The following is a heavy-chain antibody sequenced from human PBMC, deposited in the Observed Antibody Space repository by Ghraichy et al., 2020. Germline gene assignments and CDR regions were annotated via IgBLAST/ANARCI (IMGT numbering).Heavy chain of an antibody. CDR3: AKESDHGDYRTSDY. V-gene: IGHV3-30*18. Sequence: LSLTCAASGFTLSRCGMHWVRQAPGKGLEWVAHISYNGIEKNYGDSVEGRFTSSRDISKNTVYLQMDSLRAEDTAMYYCAKESDHGDYRTSDYWGQGTLVTVSS. J-gene: IGHJ4*02. CDR2: ISYNGIEK. CDR1: GFTLSRCG. D-gene: IGHD4-17*01.